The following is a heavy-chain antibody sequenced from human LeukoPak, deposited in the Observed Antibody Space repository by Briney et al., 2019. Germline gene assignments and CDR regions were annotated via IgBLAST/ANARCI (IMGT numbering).Heavy chain of an antibody. J-gene: IGHJ4*02. CDR1: GFTFSSYS. Sequence: GGCLRLSCAASGFTFSSYSMNWVRQAPGKGLEWVSSISSSSSYIYYADSVKGRFTISRDNAKNSLYLQMNSLRAEDTAVYYCARVPTMTTGSYYFDYWGQGTLVTVSS. CDR3: ARVPTMTTGSYYFDY. V-gene: IGHV3-21*01. CDR2: ISSSSSYI. D-gene: IGHD4-11*01.